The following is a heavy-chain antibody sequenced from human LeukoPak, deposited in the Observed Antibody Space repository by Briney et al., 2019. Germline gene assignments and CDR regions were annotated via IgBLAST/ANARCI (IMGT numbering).Heavy chain of an antibody. J-gene: IGHJ4*02. D-gene: IGHD5-18*01. CDR1: GGSISSSSYY. CDR2: IYYSGST. Sequence: SETLSLTCTVSGGSISSSSYYWGWIRQPPGKGLEWIGSIYYSGSTYYNPSLKSRVTISVDTSKNQFSLKLSSVTAADTAVYYCARHHAQGGYSYGYVPYLRYWGQGTLVTVSS. V-gene: IGHV4-39*01. CDR3: ARHHAQGGYSYGYVPYLRY.